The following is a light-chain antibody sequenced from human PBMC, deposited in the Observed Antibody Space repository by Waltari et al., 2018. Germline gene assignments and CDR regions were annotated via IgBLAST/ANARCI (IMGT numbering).Light chain of an antibody. Sequence: EIVLTQSPGTLSVSPGERATLSCRPSQSVSSNLAWYQQKPGQAPRLLIYGASTRATGIPARFSGSGSGTEFTLTISSLQSEDFAVYYCQQYNNWPRTFGQGTKLENK. CDR2: GAS. J-gene: IGKJ2*01. CDR3: QQYNNWPRT. V-gene: IGKV3-15*01. CDR1: QSVSSN.